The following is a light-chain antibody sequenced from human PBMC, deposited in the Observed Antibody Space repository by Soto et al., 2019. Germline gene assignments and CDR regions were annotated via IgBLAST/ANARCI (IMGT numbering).Light chain of an antibody. J-gene: IGLJ1*01. V-gene: IGLV6-57*03. Sequence: FMLTQPYSVSESPGKTVTISCTRSSGSIASGYVQWYQQRPGSAPTTVIYEDNQRPSGVPDRFSGSIDTSSNSASLTISGLKTEDEADYYCQSYHSSTPYVFGTGTKLTVL. CDR3: QSYHSSTPYV. CDR2: EDN. CDR1: SGSIASGY.